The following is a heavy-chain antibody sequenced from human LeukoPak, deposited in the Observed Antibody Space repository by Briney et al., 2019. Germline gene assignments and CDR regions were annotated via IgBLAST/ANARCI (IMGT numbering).Heavy chain of an antibody. CDR2: IDPSDSYT. J-gene: IGHJ3*02. Sequence: GESLKISCQGSGYSFTSYWISWVRQMPGKGLEWMVRIDPSDSYTNYSPTFQGHVTISADKSISTAYLQWSSLKASDTAMYYCARGGAVERYCSSTSCYWFDAFDIWGQGTMVTVSS. V-gene: IGHV5-10-1*01. CDR3: ARGGAVERYCSSTSCYWFDAFDI. CDR1: GYSFTSYW. D-gene: IGHD2-2*01.